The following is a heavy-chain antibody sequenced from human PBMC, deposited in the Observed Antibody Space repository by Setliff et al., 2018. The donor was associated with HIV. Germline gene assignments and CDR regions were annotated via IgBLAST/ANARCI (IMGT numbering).Heavy chain of an antibody. J-gene: IGHJ4*02. CDR3: GRAPDY. V-gene: IGHV4-39*01. CDR2: MYYSGTT. Sequence: SETLSLTCTVSGDPISSGSYYWGWIRQPPGKGLEWIGSMYYSGTTYYNPSLKSRVTISVDASKTQFSLKLNSVTAADTAVYYCGRAPDYWGQGTLVTVSS. CDR1: GDPISSGSYY.